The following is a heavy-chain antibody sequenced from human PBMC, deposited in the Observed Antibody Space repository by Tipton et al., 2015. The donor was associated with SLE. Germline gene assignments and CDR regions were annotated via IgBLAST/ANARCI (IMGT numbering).Heavy chain of an antibody. Sequence: QSGPEVKKPGASVKVSCKASGYTFTGYYMHWVRQAPGQGLEWMGWINPNSGGTNYAQKFQGRVTMTRDTSISTVYMELSRLRSDDTAVYYCARDPILFDAFDIWGQGTVVTVSS. J-gene: IGHJ3*02. CDR2: INPNSGGT. CDR1: GYTFTGYY. V-gene: IGHV1-2*02. CDR3: ARDPILFDAFDI.